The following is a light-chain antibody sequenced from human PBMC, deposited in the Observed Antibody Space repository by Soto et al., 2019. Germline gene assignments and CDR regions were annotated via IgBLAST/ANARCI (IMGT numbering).Light chain of an antibody. Sequence: EIVMTQSPATLSVSPGERATLSCRASQSVSSNLAWYQQKPGQTPKLLIYVASTRATGIPARFSGSGSGTEFNLPISSLQSEDFAVYYCQQYNVWPLTFGGGTKVELK. CDR2: VAS. CDR3: QQYNVWPLT. CDR1: QSVSSN. V-gene: IGKV3-15*01. J-gene: IGKJ4*01.